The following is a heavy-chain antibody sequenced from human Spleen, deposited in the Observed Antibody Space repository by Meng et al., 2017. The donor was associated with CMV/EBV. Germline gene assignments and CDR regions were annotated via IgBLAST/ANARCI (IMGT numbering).Heavy chain of an antibody. D-gene: IGHD4-17*01. CDR3: ARGTTSPDYYYYGMDV. J-gene: IGHJ6*02. CDR1: GGTFSSYA. V-gene: IGHV1-69*05. CDR2: IIPIFGTA. Sequence: SVKVSCKASGGTFSSYAISWVRQAPGQGLEWMGGIIPIFGTANYAQKFQGRVTITTDESTSTAYMELSSLRSEDTAVYYCARGTTSPDYYYYGMDVWGQGTTVTVSS.